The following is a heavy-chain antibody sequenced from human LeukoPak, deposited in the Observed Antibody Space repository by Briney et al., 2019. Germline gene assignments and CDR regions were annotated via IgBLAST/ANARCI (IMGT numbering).Heavy chain of an antibody. CDR3: AKDPEAKGYYDWDYFDY. CDR1: GFTFSSYA. V-gene: IGHV3-23*01. Sequence: SGGSLRLSCAASGFTFSSYAMSWVRQAPGKGLEWVSAISGSGGSTYYADSVKGRFTISRDNSKNTLYLQMNSLRAEDTAVYYCAKDPEAKGYYDWDYFDYWGQGTLVTVSS. J-gene: IGHJ4*02. CDR2: ISGSGGST. D-gene: IGHD3-22*01.